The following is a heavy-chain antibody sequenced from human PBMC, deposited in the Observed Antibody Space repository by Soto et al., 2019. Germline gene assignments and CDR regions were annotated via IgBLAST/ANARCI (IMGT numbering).Heavy chain of an antibody. D-gene: IGHD3-10*01. CDR1: GGSMSNGY. CDR3: TRDAPLWFGELSQ. J-gene: IGHJ4*02. CDR2: IYYSGST. Sequence: SETLSLTCSVSGGSMSNGYCSWIRQPPGKGLEWIGNIYYSGSTYYNPSLKSRVTISVDTSKNQFSLKLSSVTAADTAVYYCTRDAPLWFGELSQWGQGTLVTVSS. V-gene: IGHV4-4*08.